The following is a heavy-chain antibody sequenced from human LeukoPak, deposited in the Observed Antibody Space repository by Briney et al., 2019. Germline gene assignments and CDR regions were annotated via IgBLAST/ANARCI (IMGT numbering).Heavy chain of an antibody. CDR2: IYSSVIT. J-gene: IGHJ1*01. CDR3: ARGYSRDWGLQYFQH. CDR1: LGSITNDY. Sequence: SETLSLTCTDPLGSITNDYWSWIPHPPRKGLERIGHIYSSVITSYNPSLKSRVTMSVDTSKKQLFLNLNSVTAADTAVYHCARGYSRDWGLQYFQHWGQGTLVTVSS. D-gene: IGHD6-19*01. V-gene: IGHV4-59*01.